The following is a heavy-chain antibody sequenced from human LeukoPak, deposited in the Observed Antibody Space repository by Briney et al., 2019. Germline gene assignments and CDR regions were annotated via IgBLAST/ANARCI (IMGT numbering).Heavy chain of an antibody. CDR1: GGSISSGGYY. D-gene: IGHD3-22*01. J-gene: IGHJ6*02. CDR3: ARDSRHYDSSGYYGAPYYYYGVDV. V-gene: IGHV4-31*03. CDR2: IYYSGST. Sequence: SETLSLTCTVSGGSISSGGYYWSWIRQHPGKGLEWIGYIYYSGSTYYNPSLKSRVTIPVDTSKNQFSLKLSSVTAADTAVYYCARDSRHYDSSGYYGAPYYYYGVDVWGQGTTVTVSS.